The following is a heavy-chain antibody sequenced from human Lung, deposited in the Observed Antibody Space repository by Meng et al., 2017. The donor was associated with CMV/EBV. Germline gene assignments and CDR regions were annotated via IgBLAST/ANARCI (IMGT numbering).Heavy chain of an antibody. CDR1: GFTFSDYA. Sequence: SCAAYGFTFSDYAISWVRQAPGKGLEWVSTISGSGLSTYSAYSVKRRFTISRDNYKNTLYLQMFNLRAADTDVYYCANSQGVYCSYFDYWAQGTXVTVSS. CDR3: ANSQGVYCSYFDY. D-gene: IGHD5/OR15-5a*01. V-gene: IGHV3-23*01. J-gene: IGHJ4*02. CDR2: ISGSGLST.